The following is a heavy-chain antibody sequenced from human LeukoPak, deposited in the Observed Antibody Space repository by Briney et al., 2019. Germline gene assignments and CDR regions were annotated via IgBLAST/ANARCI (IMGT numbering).Heavy chain of an antibody. CDR1: GGSISSYY. CDR2: IYTSGST. Sequence: SETLSLTCTVSGGSISSYYWSWIRQPAGKGLGWIGRIYTSGSTNYNPSLKSRVTMSVDTSKNQFSLKLSSVTAADTAVYYCARAHSSGWLFDYWGQGTLVTVSS. V-gene: IGHV4-4*07. J-gene: IGHJ4*02. CDR3: ARAHSSGWLFDY. D-gene: IGHD6-19*01.